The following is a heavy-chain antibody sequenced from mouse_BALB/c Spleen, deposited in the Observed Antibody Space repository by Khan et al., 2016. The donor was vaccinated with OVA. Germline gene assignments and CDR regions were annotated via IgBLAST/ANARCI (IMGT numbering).Heavy chain of an antibody. CDR3: ANHGSISAWFGY. CDR1: GYTFTTYW. V-gene: IGHV1-7*01. D-gene: IGHD1-1*01. Sequence: VQLQESGAELAKPGASVKMSCKASGYTFTTYWMHWIKQRPGQGLEWIGYINPSTGYSEYNQKFKDKATLTADKSSSTAYMQLSSLTSEASAVYYCANHGSISAWFGYWGQGILVTVSA. CDR2: INPSTGYS. J-gene: IGHJ3*01.